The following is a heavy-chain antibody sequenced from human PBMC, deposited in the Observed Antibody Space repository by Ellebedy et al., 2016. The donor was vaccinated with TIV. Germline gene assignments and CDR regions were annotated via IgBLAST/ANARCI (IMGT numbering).Heavy chain of an antibody. CDR1: GFTFSDYY. V-gene: IGHV3-11*04. D-gene: IGHD4-17*01. CDR3: ATDGLRENYFEN. CDR2: ISSGGSTI. J-gene: IGHJ4*02. Sequence: GESLKISCAASGFTFSDYYMSWIRQAPGKGLAWVSYISSGGSTIFYADSVKGRFTISRDNSKNTLFLQMNSLRVEDTAVYYCATDGLRENYFENWGQGTRVTVSS.